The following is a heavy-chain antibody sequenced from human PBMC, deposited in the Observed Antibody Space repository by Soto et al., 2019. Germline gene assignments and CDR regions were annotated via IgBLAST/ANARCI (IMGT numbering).Heavy chain of an antibody. D-gene: IGHD2-2*01. J-gene: IGHJ4*02. CDR1: GFTFSTYP. Sequence: QVQLVESGGGVVQPGKSLRLSCAASGFTFSTYPMHWVRQAPGRGLEWVAVMSFDGSNKYYADSVKGRFTISRDNSKNTLYLQMNSLRAEDTAVYYCARAKGIVVVPAAIDYWGQGTLVTVSS. CDR2: MSFDGSNK. V-gene: IGHV3-30-3*01. CDR3: ARAKGIVVVPAAIDY.